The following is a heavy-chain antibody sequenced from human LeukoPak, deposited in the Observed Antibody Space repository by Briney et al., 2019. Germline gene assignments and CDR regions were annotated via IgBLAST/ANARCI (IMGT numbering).Heavy chain of an antibody. D-gene: IGHD1-20*01. CDR2: INPSGGST. V-gene: IGHV1-46*01. J-gene: IGHJ3*02. CDR3: ASGRLTGTAKVVAFDI. Sequence: ASVKVSCKASGYTFTSYYMHWVRQAPGQGLEWMGIINPSGGSTSYAQKFQGRVTITADESTSTAYMGLSSLRSEDTAVYYCASGRLTGTAKVVAFDIWGQGTMVTVSS. CDR1: GYTFTSYY.